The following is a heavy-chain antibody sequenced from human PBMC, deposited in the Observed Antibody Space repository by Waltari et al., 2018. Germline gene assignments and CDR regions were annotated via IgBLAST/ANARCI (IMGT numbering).Heavy chain of an antibody. CDR3: TTRVAISGVPGMPDY. D-gene: IGHD2-15*01. J-gene: IGHJ4*02. Sequence: EVQLVESGGGLIQSGGSLRLSCAAFGFTVSSTYLAWVRQAPGKGLESVAISYSHGTTSYADSVKGRFTISRDNSKNTLFLQMSSVRVDDTAMYYCTTRVAISGVPGMPDYWGQGTLVTVSS. CDR1: GFTVSSTY. V-gene: IGHV3-53*01. CDR2: SYSHGTT.